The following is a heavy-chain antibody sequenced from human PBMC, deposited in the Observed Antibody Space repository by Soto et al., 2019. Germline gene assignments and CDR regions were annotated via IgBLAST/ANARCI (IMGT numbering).Heavy chain of an antibody. V-gene: IGHV3-33*01. CDR2: IWYDGSNT. CDR1: GFIFSSYG. D-gene: IGHD6-19*01. J-gene: IGHJ5*02. CDR3: ETSTAVAPGWIDT. Sequence: GGSLRLSCAASGFIFSSYGMHWVRQAPGKGLEWVAGIWYDGSNTFYSDAVKGRFSISRDNSKNTVDLQMNSLRAEDTAVYYCETSTAVAPGWIDTWGQGIQVTVSS.